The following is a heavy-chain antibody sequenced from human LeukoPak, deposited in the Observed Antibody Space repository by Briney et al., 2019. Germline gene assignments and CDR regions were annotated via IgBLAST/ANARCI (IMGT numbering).Heavy chain of an antibody. D-gene: IGHD3-22*01. CDR2: IYSGGST. CDR3: AREPGVYYDSSGYIIKGLWAFDI. CDR1: GFTVSSNY. Sequence: GGSLRLSCAASGFTVSSNYMSWVRQAPGKGLEWVSVIYSGGSTYYAASVKGRFTISRDNSKNTLYLQMNSLRAEDTAVYYCAREPGVYYDSSGYIIKGLWAFDIWGQGTMVTVSS. V-gene: IGHV3-53*01. J-gene: IGHJ3*02.